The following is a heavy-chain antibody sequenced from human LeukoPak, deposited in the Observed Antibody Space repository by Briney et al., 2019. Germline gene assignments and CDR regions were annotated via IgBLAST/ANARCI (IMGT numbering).Heavy chain of an antibody. J-gene: IGHJ5*02. V-gene: IGHV4-34*01. CDR3: ARDYRVLLWFGELLQNWFDP. Sequence: SETLSLTRAVYGGSFSGYFWGWIRQPPGKGLEWMGSIYYSGSTYYNPSLTRRVTISVDTSKNQFSLKLSSVTAADTAVYYCARDYRVLLWFGELLQNWFDPWGQGTLVTVSS. D-gene: IGHD3-10*01. CDR1: GGSFSGYF. CDR2: IYYSGST.